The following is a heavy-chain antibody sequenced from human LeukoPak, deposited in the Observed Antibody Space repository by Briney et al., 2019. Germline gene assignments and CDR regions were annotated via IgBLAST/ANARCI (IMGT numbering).Heavy chain of an antibody. D-gene: IGHD3-22*01. CDR2: MYYSGST. Sequence: SETLSLTCTVSGSSISSGDYYWSWIRQPPGRGLEWIAYMYYSGSTYYNPSLKSRVTMSADTSKNQLSLKLSSVTAADTAVYYCARPYYYDSRIDPWGQGILVTVSS. J-gene: IGHJ5*02. V-gene: IGHV4-30-4*01. CDR3: ARPYYYDSRIDP. CDR1: GSSISSGDYY.